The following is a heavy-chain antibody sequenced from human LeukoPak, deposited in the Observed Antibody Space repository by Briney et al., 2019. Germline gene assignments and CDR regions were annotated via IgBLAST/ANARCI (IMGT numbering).Heavy chain of an antibody. CDR3: ARWLRGIADEDGVDV. CDR1: GFTSSENW. Sequence: GGSLRLSCAASGFTSSENWMHWVRQAPGKGLEWVSFVRYDGSSQHYADSVKGRFTISRDNAKNSLYLQMNSLRAEDTAVYYCARWLRGIADEDGVDVWGQGTTVTVSS. D-gene: IGHD6-13*01. CDR2: VRYDGSSQ. J-gene: IGHJ6*02. V-gene: IGHV3-33*08.